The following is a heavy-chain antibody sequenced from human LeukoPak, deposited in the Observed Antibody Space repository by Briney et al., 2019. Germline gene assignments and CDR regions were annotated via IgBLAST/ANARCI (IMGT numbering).Heavy chain of an antibody. Sequence: GGSLRPSCAASGFTFSSYAMSWVRQAPGKGLEWVSAISGTGAGTYYADSVKGRFTISRDNSKNTLYLQMNSLRAEDTAVYFCARRPVAGTGYFDYWGQGALVTVSS. D-gene: IGHD6-19*01. CDR3: ARRPVAGTGYFDY. V-gene: IGHV3-23*01. CDR2: ISGTGAGT. CDR1: GFTFSSYA. J-gene: IGHJ4*02.